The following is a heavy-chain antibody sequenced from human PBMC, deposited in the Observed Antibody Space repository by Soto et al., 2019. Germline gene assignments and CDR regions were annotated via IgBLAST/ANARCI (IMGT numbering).Heavy chain of an antibody. D-gene: IGHD4-17*01. CDR3: ASRAGDYGDYYYYGMDV. V-gene: IGHV3-20*04. CDR2: INWNGGST. CDR1: GFTFDDYG. Sequence: GGSLRLSCAASGFTFDDYGMSWVRQAPGKGLEWVSGINWNGGSTGYADSVKGRFTISRDNSKNTLYLQMNSLRAEDTAVYYCASRAGDYGDYYYYGMDVWGQGTTVTVSS. J-gene: IGHJ6*02.